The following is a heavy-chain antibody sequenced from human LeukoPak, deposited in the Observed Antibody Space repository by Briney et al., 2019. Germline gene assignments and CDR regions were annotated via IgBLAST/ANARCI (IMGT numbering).Heavy chain of an antibody. V-gene: IGHV5-51*01. Sequence: GESLKISCKGSGYSFTSYWIGWVRQMPGKGLEWMGIMYPGDSETRYSPSFQGQVTISADKSISTAYLQWRSLKASDTAMYFCARQPSFEAKAVHLWGQGTLVTVSS. D-gene: IGHD3-16*01. CDR1: GYSFTSYW. CDR2: MYPGDSET. J-gene: IGHJ4*02. CDR3: ARQPSFEAKAVHL.